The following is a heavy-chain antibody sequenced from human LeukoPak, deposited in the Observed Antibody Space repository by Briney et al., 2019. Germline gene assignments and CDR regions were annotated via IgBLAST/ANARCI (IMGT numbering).Heavy chain of an antibody. CDR3: ARGRFHALEWLMTFEY. CDR1: GYTFTGYY. CDR2: INPNSGGI. D-gene: IGHD3-3*01. V-gene: IGHV1-2*02. J-gene: IGHJ4*02. Sequence: ASVKVSCKASGYTFTGYYMHWVRQPPGQGLEWMGWINPNSGGINYAQKFQGRVTMTRDTSISTAYMELSRLRSDDTAVYYCARGRFHALEWLMTFEYWGLGTLVTVSS.